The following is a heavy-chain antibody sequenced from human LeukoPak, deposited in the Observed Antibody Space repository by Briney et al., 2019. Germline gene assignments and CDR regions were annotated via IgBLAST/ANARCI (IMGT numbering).Heavy chain of an antibody. J-gene: IGHJ4*02. D-gene: IGHD3-22*01. CDR1: GFTFSSYA. Sequence: GGSLRLSCVASGFTFSSYAMSWVRQAPGKGLEWVSAISGSGGSTYYADPVKGRFTISRDNSKNTLYLQMNSLRAEDTAVYYCAKDVGFLRYDRFFDYWGQGTLVTVSS. CDR2: ISGSGGST. CDR3: AKDVGFLRYDRFFDY. V-gene: IGHV3-23*01.